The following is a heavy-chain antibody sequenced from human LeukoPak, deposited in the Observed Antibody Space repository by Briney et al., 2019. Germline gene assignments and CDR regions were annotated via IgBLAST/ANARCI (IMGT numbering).Heavy chain of an antibody. V-gene: IGHV3-7*03. J-gene: IGHJ3*02. D-gene: IGHD3-22*01. CDR2: IKEDGSEK. Sequence: GGSLRLSCAASGFTFSNYWMTWVRQAPGKGLEWVANIKEDGSEKFYVDSVKGRFTISRDNAKNSLYLQMNSLRAEDTAVYYCAKDGGSSGYSDAFDIWGQGTMVTVSS. CDR1: GFTFSNYW. CDR3: AKDGGSSGYSDAFDI.